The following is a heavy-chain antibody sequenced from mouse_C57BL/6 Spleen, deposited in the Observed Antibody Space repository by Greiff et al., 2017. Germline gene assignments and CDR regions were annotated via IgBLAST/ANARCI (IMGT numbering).Heavy chain of an antibody. Sequence: QVQLQQPGAELVKPGASVKLSCKASGYTFTSYWMQWVKQRPGQGLEWIGEIDPSDSYTNYNQKFKGKATLTVDTSSSPAYMQLSSLTSEDSAIYYCARLRPYYAMDYWGQGTSVTVSS. D-gene: IGHD2-4*01. CDR2: IDPSDSYT. CDR1: GYTFTSYW. J-gene: IGHJ4*01. V-gene: IGHV1-50*01. CDR3: ARLRPYYAMDY.